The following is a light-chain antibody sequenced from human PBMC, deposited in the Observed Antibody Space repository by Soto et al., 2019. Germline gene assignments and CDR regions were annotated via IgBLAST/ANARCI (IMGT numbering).Light chain of an antibody. CDR2: EVS. CDR3: SSYAGSNIRYV. Sequence: QSVLTQPPSASGSPGQSVTISCTGTSSDVGGYNYVSWYQQHPGKAPKLMIYEVSKRPSGVPDRFSGSKSGSTASLTVSGLQAEDEADYYCSSYAGSNIRYVFGTGTKVTVL. CDR1: SSDVGGYNY. V-gene: IGLV2-8*01. J-gene: IGLJ1*01.